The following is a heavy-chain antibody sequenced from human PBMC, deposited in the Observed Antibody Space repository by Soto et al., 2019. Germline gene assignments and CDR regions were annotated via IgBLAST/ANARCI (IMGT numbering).Heavy chain of an antibody. V-gene: IGHV3-74*01. Sequence: EVQLVESGGGSVQPGGSLRLSCAASGFTFSSYWMHWVRQLPGKGLVWVSRVNSDESSTSYADSAKGRFTISRDNAKNTLYLQMNSLIAEDMAVYYCARGGYYRYDAFHIWGQGTMVTVSS. CDR1: GFTFSSYW. CDR2: VNSDESST. J-gene: IGHJ3*02. D-gene: IGHD3-22*01. CDR3: ARGGYYRYDAFHI.